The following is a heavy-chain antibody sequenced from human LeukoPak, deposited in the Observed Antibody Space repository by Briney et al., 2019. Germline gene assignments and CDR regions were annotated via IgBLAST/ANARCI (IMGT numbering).Heavy chain of an antibody. CDR2: ISPDSTFI. J-gene: IGHJ4*02. CDR1: GFTFSSDG. Sequence: GGSLRLSCAGSGFTFSSDGMNWVRQAPGKGLEWVSSISPDSTFIPQADSVKGRFTISRDNSKNTLYLQMNSLRAEDTATYFCARGHNSRAGVTDCCPLDYWGQGTLVTVSS. CDR3: ARGHNSRAGVTDCCPLDY. V-gene: IGHV3-21*01. D-gene: IGHD2-21*02.